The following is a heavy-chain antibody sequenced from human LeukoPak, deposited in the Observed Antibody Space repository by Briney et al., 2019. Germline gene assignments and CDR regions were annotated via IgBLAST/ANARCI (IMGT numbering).Heavy chain of an antibody. Sequence: PGGSLRLSCAASGFTFSRYAMSWVRQAPGKGVEWVSAISGSGGSTYYADSVKGGFTISRDNSKNTLYLQINSLRAEDTAVYYCAKVTYDSSGYEDWFDPWGQGTLVTVSS. CDR2: ISGSGGST. V-gene: IGHV3-23*01. D-gene: IGHD3-22*01. J-gene: IGHJ5*02. CDR3: AKVTYDSSGYEDWFDP. CDR1: GFTFSRYA.